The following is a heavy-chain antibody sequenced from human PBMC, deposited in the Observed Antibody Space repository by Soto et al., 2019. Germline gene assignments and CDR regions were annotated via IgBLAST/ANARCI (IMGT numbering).Heavy chain of an antibody. CDR1: GYTFTSHD. CDR2: MNPNSGHT. J-gene: IGHJ5*02. D-gene: IGHD2-2*01. Sequence: QVQLVQSGAEVNKPGASVKVSCKASGYTFTSHDINWMRQATGQGLEWMGWMNPNSGHTNYAQKFQGRVTMTRDTSRSTAYMELTSLRSEDTAIYYCASDMSTTWGQGTLVTVSS. V-gene: IGHV1-8*01. CDR3: ASDMSTT.